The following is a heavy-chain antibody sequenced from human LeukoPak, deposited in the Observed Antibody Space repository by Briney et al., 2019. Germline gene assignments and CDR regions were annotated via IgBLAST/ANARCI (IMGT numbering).Heavy chain of an antibody. CDR1: GGSISSGSYY. Sequence: SQTLALTCTVSGGSISSGSYYWSWIRQPAGKGLEWIGRIYTSGSTNYNPSLKSRVTISVDTSKKQFSLKLSSVTAADTAVYYCARAPITGYCSSTSCYARGAFDIWGQGTMVTVSS. J-gene: IGHJ3*02. D-gene: IGHD2-2*01. V-gene: IGHV4-61*02. CDR2: IYTSGST. CDR3: ARAPITGYCSSTSCYARGAFDI.